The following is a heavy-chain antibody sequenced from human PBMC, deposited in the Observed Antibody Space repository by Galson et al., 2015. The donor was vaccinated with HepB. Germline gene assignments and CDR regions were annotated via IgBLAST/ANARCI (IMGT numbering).Heavy chain of an antibody. CDR3: ANVRWGDGYPWVFDY. CDR1: GFTFSSYA. CDR2: ISGSGGST. V-gene: IGHV3-23*01. J-gene: IGHJ4*02. Sequence: SLRLSCAASGFTFSSYAMSWVRQAPGKGLEWVSAISGSGGSTYYADSVKGRFTISRDNSKNTLYLQMNSLRAEDTAVYYCANVRWGDGYPWVFDYWGQGTLVTVSS. D-gene: IGHD5-24*01.